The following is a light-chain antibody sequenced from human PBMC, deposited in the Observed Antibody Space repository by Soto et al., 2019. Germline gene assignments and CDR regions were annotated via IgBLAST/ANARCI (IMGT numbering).Light chain of an antibody. CDR2: DVS. CDR3: CSYAGSYTWV. J-gene: IGLJ3*02. Sequence: QSALTQPRSVSASPGQSVTISCTGTTSDVGGYNYVSWYQQHPGQAPKLMIYDVSKRPSGVPDRFSGSKSGNTASLPISGLQAEDDADYYCCSYAGSYTWVFGGGTKVTVL. CDR1: TSDVGGYNY. V-gene: IGLV2-11*01.